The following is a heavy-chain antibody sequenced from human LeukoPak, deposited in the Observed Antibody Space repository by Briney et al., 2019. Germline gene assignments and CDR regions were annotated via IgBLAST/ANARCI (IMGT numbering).Heavy chain of an antibody. CDR3: VRVRSNAFDI. J-gene: IGHJ3*02. CDR2: IGTAGDT. D-gene: IGHD6-6*01. CDR1: GFTFGNYD. Sequence: GGSLRLSCAASGFTFGNYDMHWVRQATGKGLEWVSAIGTAGDTYYLGSVKGRFTISGENARNSLYLQMNSLRAGDTAMYYCVRVRSNAFDIWGQGTMVTVSS. V-gene: IGHV3-13*01.